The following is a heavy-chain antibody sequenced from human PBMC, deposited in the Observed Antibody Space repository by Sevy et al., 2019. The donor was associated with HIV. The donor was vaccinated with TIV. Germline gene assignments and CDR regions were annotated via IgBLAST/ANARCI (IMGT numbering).Heavy chain of an antibody. CDR1: GGSISSYY. CDR2: IYYSGST. V-gene: IGHV4-59*01. J-gene: IGHJ3*02. Sequence: SETLSLTCTVSGGSISSYYWSWIRQPPGKGLEWIGYIYYSGSTNYNPSLKSRVTISVDTSKNQFSLKLSSVTGADTAVYYCARDMRVVPAADAFDIWGQGTMVTVSS. D-gene: IGHD2-2*01. CDR3: ARDMRVVPAADAFDI.